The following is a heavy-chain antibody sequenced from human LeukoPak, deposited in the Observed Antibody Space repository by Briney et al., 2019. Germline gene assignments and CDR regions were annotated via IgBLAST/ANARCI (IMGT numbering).Heavy chain of an antibody. Sequence: GGSLRLSCAASGFTLSSYWMHWVRQAPGKGLVWVSRINSDGSSTSYADSVKGRFTISRDNAKNTLFLQMNSLRPEDTAVYYCTRGTGTLRNFDYWGQGTLVTVSS. J-gene: IGHJ4*02. CDR1: GFTLSSYW. CDR3: TRGTGTLRNFDY. D-gene: IGHD3/OR15-3a*01. CDR2: INSDGSST. V-gene: IGHV3-74*01.